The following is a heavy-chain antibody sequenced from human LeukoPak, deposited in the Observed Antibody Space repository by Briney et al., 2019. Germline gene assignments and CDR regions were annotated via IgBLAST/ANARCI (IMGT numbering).Heavy chain of an antibody. Sequence: GGSLRLSCLASGFSFSRYEMNWVRQAPGKGLEWIAYITTTGDRIQYADSVKGRFTISRDNTKNSLYLQLNNLRADDTALYYRVRDTKDYWGQGTLVTVSS. CDR2: ITTTGDRI. CDR1: GFSFSRYE. CDR3: VRDTKDY. V-gene: IGHV3-48*03. D-gene: IGHD2-8*01. J-gene: IGHJ4*02.